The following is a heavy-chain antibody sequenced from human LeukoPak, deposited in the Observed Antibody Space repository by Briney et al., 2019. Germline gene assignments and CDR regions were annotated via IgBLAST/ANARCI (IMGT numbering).Heavy chain of an antibody. V-gene: IGHV1-69*02. Sequence: SVKVSCKASGGTFIYYTISWVRQAPGQGLEWMGRIIPFLGITNYAQKFQGRVTITADKSTSTAYMELSSLRSEDTAVYYCARATSEIPAAALTGSKYYYYYYMDVWDKGTTVTVSS. CDR3: ARATSEIPAAALTGSKYYYYYYMDV. J-gene: IGHJ6*03. CDR2: IIPFLGIT. CDR1: GGTFIYYT. D-gene: IGHD2-2*01.